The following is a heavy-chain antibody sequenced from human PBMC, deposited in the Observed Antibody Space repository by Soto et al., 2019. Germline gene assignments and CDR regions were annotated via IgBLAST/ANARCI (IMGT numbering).Heavy chain of an antibody. Sequence: QVQLVQSGAEVKKPGSSVKVSCKASGGTFSSYTISWVRQAPGQGLEWMGRIIPILGIANYAQKFQGRVTITADKSTSTAYMELSSLRSEDTAVYYCAREGGSFYYYMDVWGKGTTVTVSS. CDR3: AREGGSFYYYMDV. CDR1: GGTFSSYT. J-gene: IGHJ6*03. D-gene: IGHD2-15*01. V-gene: IGHV1-69*08. CDR2: IIPILGIA.